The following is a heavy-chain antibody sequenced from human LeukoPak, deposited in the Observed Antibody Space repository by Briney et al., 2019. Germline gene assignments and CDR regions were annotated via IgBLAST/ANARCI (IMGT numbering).Heavy chain of an antibody. V-gene: IGHV3-23*01. J-gene: IGHJ4*02. D-gene: IGHD3-16*01. CDR2: ISGSGGST. CDR1: GFTFSSYA. CDR3: AKVLSYDYIWGQGLDY. Sequence: GGSLRLSCAASGFTFSSYAMSWVRQALGKGLEWVSAISGSGGSTYYADPVKGRFTISRDNSKNTLYLQVNSLRAEDTAVYYCAKVLSYDYIWGQGLDYWGQGTLVTVSS.